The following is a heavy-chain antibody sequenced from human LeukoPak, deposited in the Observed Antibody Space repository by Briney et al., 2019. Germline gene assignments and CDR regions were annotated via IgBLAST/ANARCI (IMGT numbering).Heavy chain of an antibody. CDR3: GMDV. CDR2: IPYDGSNK. CDR1: GFTFSSYA. V-gene: IGHV3-30-3*01. J-gene: IGHJ6*02. Sequence: PGGSLRLSCAASGFTFSSYAMYWVRQAPGKGLEWVAVIPYDGSNKYYADSVKGRFTISRDNSKNTLYLQMNSLRAEDTAVYYYGMDVWGQGTTVTVSS.